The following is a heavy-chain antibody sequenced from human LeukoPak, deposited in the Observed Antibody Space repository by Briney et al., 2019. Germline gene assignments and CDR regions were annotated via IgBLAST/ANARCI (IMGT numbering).Heavy chain of an antibody. J-gene: IGHJ3*02. CDR1: GGSISSGFYY. D-gene: IGHD2-8*01. Sequence: SQTLSLTCTVSGGSISSGFYYWSWIRQPAGKGLGWIGRVYTSGSTNYNPSLKSRVTMSVDTSQNQFSLNLSSVTAADTALYYCASTDTNGGAFDIWGQGTVVTVSS. CDR2: VYTSGST. CDR3: ASTDTNGGAFDI. V-gene: IGHV4-61*02.